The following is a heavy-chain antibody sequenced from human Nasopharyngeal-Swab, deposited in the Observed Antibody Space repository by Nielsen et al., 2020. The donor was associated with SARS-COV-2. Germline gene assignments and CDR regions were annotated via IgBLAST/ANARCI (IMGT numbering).Heavy chain of an antibody. Sequence: WRRQRPGKGLERIGSIYYSGSTYYNPSLKSRVTISVDTSKNQFSLKLSSVTAADTAVYYCARQGTRCSGGSCYWDAFDIWGQGTMVTVSS. D-gene: IGHD2-15*01. V-gene: IGHV4-39*01. CDR2: IYYSGST. J-gene: IGHJ3*02. CDR3: ARQGTRCSGGSCYWDAFDI.